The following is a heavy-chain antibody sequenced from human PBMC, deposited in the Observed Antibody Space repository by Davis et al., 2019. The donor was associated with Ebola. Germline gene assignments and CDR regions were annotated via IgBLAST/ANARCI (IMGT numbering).Heavy chain of an antibody. D-gene: IGHD3-3*01. CDR2: ISAYSGNT. CDR1: GYTFTSYG. J-gene: IGHJ5*02. V-gene: IGHV1-18*01. CDR3: ARDGGGSYEFGSARNWFDP. Sequence: ASVKVSCKASGYTFTSYGISWVRQAPGQGLEWMGWISAYSGNTNYAQKLQGRVTMTTDTSTSTAYMELRSLRSDDTAVYYCARDGGGSYEFGSARNWFDPWGQGTLVTVSS.